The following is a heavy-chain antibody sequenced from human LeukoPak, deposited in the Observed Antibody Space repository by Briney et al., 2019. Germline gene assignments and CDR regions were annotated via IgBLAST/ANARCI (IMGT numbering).Heavy chain of an antibody. CDR3: ASRPISYGDADY. CDR2: IYYSGST. D-gene: IGHD4-17*01. J-gene: IGHJ4*02. CDR1: GGSISSSSYY. Sequence: PSETLSLTCTVSGGSISSSSYYWGWIRQPPGKGLEWIGSIYYSGSTYYNPSLKSRVTISVDTSKNQFSLKLSSVTAADTAVYYCASRPISYGDADYWGQGTLVTVSS. V-gene: IGHV4-39*01.